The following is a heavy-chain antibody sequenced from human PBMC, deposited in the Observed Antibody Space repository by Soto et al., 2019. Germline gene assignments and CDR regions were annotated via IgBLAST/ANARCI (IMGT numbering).Heavy chain of an antibody. CDR1: GASIGSGSYS. CDR2: LHHSGDT. D-gene: IGHD3-10*01. J-gene: IGHJ4*02. V-gene: IGHV4-30-2*01. Sequence: QLQLQESGSGLVRPSQTLSLTCTVSGASIGSGSYSWNWIRQPPGKGLEWIGYLHHSGDTYFNPSLRRRVSISVDRSNNQFSLKLISVTAADTAVYYCARFPLWFGELDYWGQGALVTVCS. CDR3: ARFPLWFGELDY.